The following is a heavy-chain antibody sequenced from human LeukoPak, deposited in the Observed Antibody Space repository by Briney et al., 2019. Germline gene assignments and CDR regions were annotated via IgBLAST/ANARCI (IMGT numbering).Heavy chain of an antibody. D-gene: IGHD3-16*02. CDR3: ARDDLMITFGGVIAPPDY. Sequence: SVKVSCKASGYIFTSYGISWVRQAPGQGLEWMGWISAYNGNTNYAQKLQGRVTMTTDASTSTAYMELRSLRSDDTAVYYCARDDLMITFGGVIAPPDYWGQGTLVTVSS. CDR1: GYIFTSYG. CDR2: ISAYNGNT. V-gene: IGHV1-18*01. J-gene: IGHJ4*02.